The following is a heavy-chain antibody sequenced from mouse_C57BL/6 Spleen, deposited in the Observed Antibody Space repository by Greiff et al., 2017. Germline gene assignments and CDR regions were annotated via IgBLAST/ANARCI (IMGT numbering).Heavy chain of an antibody. Sequence: VQLQQPGAELVKPGASVKMSCTASGYTFTSYWITWVKQRPGQGLEWIGDIYPGSGSTNSNEKFKSQATLTVDTSSSTAYLQLSSLTSEDSAVYYCARGSSLFDYGGQGTTLTVSS. V-gene: IGHV1-55*01. CDR2: IYPGSGST. D-gene: IGHD1-1*01. CDR3: ARGSSLFDY. CDR1: GYTFTSYW. J-gene: IGHJ2*01.